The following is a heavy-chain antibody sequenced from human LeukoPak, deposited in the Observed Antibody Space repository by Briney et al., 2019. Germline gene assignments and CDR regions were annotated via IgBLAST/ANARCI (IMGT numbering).Heavy chain of an antibody. J-gene: IGHJ4*02. D-gene: IGHD3-22*01. V-gene: IGHV4-31*03. CDR1: GGSISSGGYS. Sequence: SETLSLTCTVSGGSISSGGYSWSWIRQPPGKGLEWIGYIYYSGSTYYNPSLKSRVTISVDTSKNQFSLKLSSVTAADTAVYYCTRDGPRSSGYPDNWGQGTLVTVSS. CDR3: TRDGPRSSGYPDN. CDR2: IYYSGST.